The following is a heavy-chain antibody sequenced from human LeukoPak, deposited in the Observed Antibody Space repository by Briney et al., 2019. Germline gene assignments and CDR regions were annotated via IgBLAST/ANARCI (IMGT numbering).Heavy chain of an antibody. D-gene: IGHD1-1*01. V-gene: IGHV1-24*01. J-gene: IGHJ6*02. CDR2: FDPENGET. CDR3: AKGGSNPGRHNSAWESMDV. CDR1: GKTLSELS. Sequence: ASVTLSCKVSGKTLSELSMHWVRQAPGKGLEWMGGFDPENGETIYAQMFQGSVNLTEDRSTDTTYMEMSSLRSEDTAVYYCAKGGSNPGRHNSAWESMDVWGQGTTVTVSS.